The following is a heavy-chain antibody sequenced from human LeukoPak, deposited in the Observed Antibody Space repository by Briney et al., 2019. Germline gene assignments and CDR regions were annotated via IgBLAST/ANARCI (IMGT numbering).Heavy chain of an antibody. CDR1: RFTFSSHA. D-gene: IGHD3-10*01. CDR3: TGSFGELSFFAH. J-gene: IGHJ4*02. Sequence: GGSLRLSCAASRFTFSSHAMSWVRQAPGKGLEWVGFIRSKPYGGTTEYAASVKGRFTISRDDSKSIAYLQVNSLNTEDTAVYYCTGSFGELSFFAHWGQGTLVTVSS. CDR2: IRSKPYGGTT. V-gene: IGHV3-49*04.